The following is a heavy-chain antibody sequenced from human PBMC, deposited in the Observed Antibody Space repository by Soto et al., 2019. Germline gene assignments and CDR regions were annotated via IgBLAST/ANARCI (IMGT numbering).Heavy chain of an antibody. V-gene: IGHV3-30*18. CDR2: ISYDGSNK. Sequence: QVQLVESGGGVVQPGRSLRLSCAASGFTFSSYGMYWVRQAPGKGLEWVAVISYDGSNKYYADSVKGRFTISRDNSKNTLYLQMNSLRAEDTAVYYCANSRVGDFDYWGQGTLVTVSS. CDR3: ANSRVGDFDY. J-gene: IGHJ4*02. D-gene: IGHD1-26*01. CDR1: GFTFSSYG.